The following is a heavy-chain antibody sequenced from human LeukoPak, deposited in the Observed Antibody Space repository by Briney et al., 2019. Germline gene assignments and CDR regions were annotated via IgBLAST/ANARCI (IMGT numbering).Heavy chain of an antibody. J-gene: IGHJ5*01. V-gene: IGHV4-59*08. CDR3: ERHLYTGFDS. CDR1: GGSIRNYY. CDR2: IYYSGNI. Sequence: SETLSLTCTVSGGSIRNYYWSWIRQPPGKGLEWLGSIYYSGNIDYSPSLKSRVTISVDTYKKQFSLKLTSVTAADTAVYYCERHLYTGFDSWGQGTLVTVSS. D-gene: IGHD2-2*02.